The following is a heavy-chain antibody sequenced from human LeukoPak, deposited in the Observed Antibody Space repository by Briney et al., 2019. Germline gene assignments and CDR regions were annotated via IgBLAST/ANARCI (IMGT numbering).Heavy chain of an antibody. CDR1: GFSFSSYY. J-gene: IGHJ4*02. CDR3: SRGVVSAWGNDY. V-gene: IGHV3-74*01. CDR2: IRGDGGDI. Sequence: PGGSLRLSCAASGFSFSSYYMHWVRQAPGKGLMWVSRIRGDGGDISFADSVQGRFTISRDNAKNTLYLQMNSLRAEDTAVYYCSRGVVSAWGNDYWGQGTLVTVSS. D-gene: IGHD3-16*01.